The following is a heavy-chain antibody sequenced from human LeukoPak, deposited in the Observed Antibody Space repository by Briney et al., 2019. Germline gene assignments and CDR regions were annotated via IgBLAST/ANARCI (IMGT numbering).Heavy chain of an antibody. Sequence: PSETLSLTCSVSGGSINSYYWSWIRQPPGKGLECIGYIHYTGSTNYNPSLKSRVSISSDTSKNQFSLELSSVTAADTAVYYCARLKATVSIHAYFDSWGQGTLVTVSS. CDR2: IHYTGST. J-gene: IGHJ4*02. CDR1: GGSINSYY. D-gene: IGHD4-17*01. V-gene: IGHV4-59*01. CDR3: ARLKATVSIHAYFDS.